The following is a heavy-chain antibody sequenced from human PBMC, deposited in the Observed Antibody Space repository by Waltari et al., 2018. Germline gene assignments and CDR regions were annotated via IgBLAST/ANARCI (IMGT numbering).Heavy chain of an antibody. Sequence: QLQLQESGPGLVKTSETLSLTCTVSGGSISSSSYYWGWIRQPPGKGLEWIGSIYYSGSTYYNPSLKSRVTISVDTSKNQFSLKLSSVTAADTAVYYCARDWSTGGFDYWGQGTLVTVSS. CDR2: IYYSGST. D-gene: IGHD3-3*01. CDR3: ARDWSTGGFDY. V-gene: IGHV4-39*07. CDR1: GGSISSSSYY. J-gene: IGHJ4*02.